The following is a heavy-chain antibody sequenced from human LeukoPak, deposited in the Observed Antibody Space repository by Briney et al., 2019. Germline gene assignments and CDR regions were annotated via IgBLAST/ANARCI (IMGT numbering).Heavy chain of an antibody. CDR3: AKDRRIAAAVSDY. V-gene: IGHV3-53*01. D-gene: IGHD6-13*01. CDR2: IYSGDST. Sequence: GGSLRLSCAASGFTVSNNYMSWVRQAPGKGLEWVSVIYSGDSTYYADSVKGRFTISRDNSKNTLYLQMNSLRAEDTAVYYCAKDRRIAAAVSDYWGQGTLVTVSS. CDR1: GFTVSNNY. J-gene: IGHJ4*02.